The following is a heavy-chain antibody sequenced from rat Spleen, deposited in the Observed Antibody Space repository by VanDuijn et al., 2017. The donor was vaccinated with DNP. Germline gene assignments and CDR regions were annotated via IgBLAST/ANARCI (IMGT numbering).Heavy chain of an antibody. CDR1: GFTFSDYN. CDR2: ISTGGVNT. CDR3: TTAGSYGFDY. J-gene: IGHJ2*01. D-gene: IGHD1-2*01. Sequence: EVQLVESGGGLVQPGRSLKLSCAASGFTFSDYNMAWVRQAPKKGLEWVATISTGGVNTYYRDSVKGRFTISRDNAQSTLYLQMDSLTSEDTATYYCTTAGSYGFDYWGQGVMVTLSP. V-gene: IGHV5S23*01.